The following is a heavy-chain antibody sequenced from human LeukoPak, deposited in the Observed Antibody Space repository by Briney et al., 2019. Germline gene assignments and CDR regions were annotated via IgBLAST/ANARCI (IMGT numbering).Heavy chain of an antibody. J-gene: IGHJ5*02. CDR3: ARAREGAAAGPRMNWFDP. CDR2: IYTSGST. CDR1: GGSISRGSYY. Sequence: NPSQTLSLTCTVSGGSISRGSYYWSWIRQPAGKGLEWIGRIYTSGSTNYNPSLKSRVTISVDMSKNQFSLKLSSVTAADTAVYYCARAREGAAAGPRMNWFDPWGQGTLVTVSS. V-gene: IGHV4-61*02. D-gene: IGHD6-13*01.